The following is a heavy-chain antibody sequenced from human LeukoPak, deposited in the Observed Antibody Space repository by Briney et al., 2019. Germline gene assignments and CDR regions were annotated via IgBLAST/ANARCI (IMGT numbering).Heavy chain of an antibody. CDR2: IYYSGST. V-gene: IGHV4-59*01. J-gene: IGHJ6*03. D-gene: IGHD2-2*02. CDR3: ARGVVVVPAAILGDMDV. CDR1: GGSISSYY. Sequence: SETLSLTCTVSGGSISSYYWSWIRQPPGKGLEWIGYIYYSGSTNYNPSLKSRVTISVDTSKNQFSLKLSSVTAADTAVYYCARGVVVVPAAILGDMDVWGKGTTVTVSS.